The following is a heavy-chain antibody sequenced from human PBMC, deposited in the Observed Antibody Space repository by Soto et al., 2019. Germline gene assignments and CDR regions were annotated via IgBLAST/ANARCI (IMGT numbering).Heavy chain of an antibody. J-gene: IGHJ6*02. D-gene: IGHD5-18*01. CDR1: GFTFSSYG. Sequence: QVQLVESGGGVVQPGRSLRLSCAASGFTFSSYGMHWVRQAPGKGLEWVAVIWYDGSNKYYADSVKGRFTISRDNSKNTLYLQMNSLRAEDTAVYYCARDLRPYSYYYYGMDVWGQGTTVTVSS. V-gene: IGHV3-33*01. CDR3: ARDLRPYSYYYYGMDV. CDR2: IWYDGSNK.